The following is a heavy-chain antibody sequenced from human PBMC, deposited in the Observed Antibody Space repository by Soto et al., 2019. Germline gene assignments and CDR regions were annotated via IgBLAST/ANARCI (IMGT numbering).Heavy chain of an antibody. D-gene: IGHD3-22*01. CDR1: GFTFSNSW. Sequence: GSMKLSCAASGFTFSNSWMNWARQAPGKGLEWVGRIKSKTDGGTTDYAAPVKGRFTISRDDSKHTLYLQMNSLKTEDTAVYYCTTDPVIMIVVVLSSGWGQGTLVTVSS. J-gene: IGHJ4*02. CDR2: IKSKTDGGTT. V-gene: IGHV3-15*07. CDR3: TTDPVIMIVVVLSSG.